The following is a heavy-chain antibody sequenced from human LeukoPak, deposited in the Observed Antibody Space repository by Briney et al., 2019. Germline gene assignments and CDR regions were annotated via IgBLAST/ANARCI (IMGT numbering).Heavy chain of an antibody. Sequence: PSDTLSLTCTVSGVSISSYYRSWIRQPPGKGLEWIGYIYYSGSTNYNPSLKSRVTISVDTSKNQFSLKLSSVTAADTAVYYCVRGYIVFDYWGQGTLVTVSS. V-gene: IGHV4-59*07. CDR1: GVSISSYY. J-gene: IGHJ4*02. CDR3: VRGYIVFDY. CDR2: IYYSGST. D-gene: IGHD1-1*01.